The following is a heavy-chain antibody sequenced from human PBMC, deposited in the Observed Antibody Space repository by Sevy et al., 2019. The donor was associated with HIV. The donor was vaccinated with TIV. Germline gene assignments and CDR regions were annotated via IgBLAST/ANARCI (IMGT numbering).Heavy chain of an antibody. CDR2: ISYSGST. CDR3: ATGSSGYCYWRVFYF. J-gene: IGHJ4*02. V-gene: IGHV4-59*01. Sequence: SETLSLTCTVSGGSISSFYWNWIRPSPGQGLEWLGYISYSGSTNYNPSLKSRVTISVDTSKNQFSLKLSSVTAADTAVYYRATGSSGYCYWRVFYFWGQGNLVTVSS. D-gene: IGHD3-9*01. CDR1: GGSISSFY.